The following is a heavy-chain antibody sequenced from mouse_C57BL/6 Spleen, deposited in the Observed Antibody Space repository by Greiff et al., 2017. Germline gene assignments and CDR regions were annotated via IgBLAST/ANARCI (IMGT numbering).Heavy chain of an antibody. CDR3: ARQRITTVVALYWYFDV. Sequence: EVKLVESGGGLVKPGGSLKLSCAASGFTFSSYTMSWVRQTPEKRLEWVATISGGGGNTYYPDSVKGRFTISRDNAKNTLYLQMSSLRSEDTALYYCARQRITTVVALYWYFDVWGTGTTVTVSS. CDR2: ISGGGGNT. D-gene: IGHD1-1*01. J-gene: IGHJ1*03. CDR1: GFTFSSYT. V-gene: IGHV5-9*01.